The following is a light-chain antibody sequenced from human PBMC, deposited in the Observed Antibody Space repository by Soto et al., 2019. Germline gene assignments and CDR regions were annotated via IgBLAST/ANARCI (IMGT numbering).Light chain of an antibody. V-gene: IGKV3-11*01. CDR1: QSVSSY. J-gene: IGKJ1*01. Sequence: EIVLRQPPATLSLSPGERATLSCRASQSVSSYLAWYQQKPGQAPRLLIYDASNRATGIPARFSGSGSGTDFTLTISSLEPEDFAVYYCQQYGSSPWTFGQGTKVDIK. CDR3: QQYGSSPWT. CDR2: DAS.